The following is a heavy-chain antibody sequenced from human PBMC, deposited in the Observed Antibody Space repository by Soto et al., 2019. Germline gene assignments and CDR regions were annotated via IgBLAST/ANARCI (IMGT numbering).Heavy chain of an antibody. CDR3: VREDMSGTYYLDA. V-gene: IGHV4-61*01. CDR1: RASVSSQTHF. Sequence: QVHLQESGPGLLKPSETLSLTCTVSRASVSSQTHFWTWIRHPPGKGLEWIGYKYYSGIPNYNPSPQSRVTISVDTSKNPFSLRLSSVTAADTAVYFCVREDMSGTYYLDAWGQGALVTVSS. J-gene: IGHJ4*02. D-gene: IGHD1-26*01. CDR2: KYYSGIP.